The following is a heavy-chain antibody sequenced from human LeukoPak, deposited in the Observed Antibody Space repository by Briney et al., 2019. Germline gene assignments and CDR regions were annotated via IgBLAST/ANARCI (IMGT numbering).Heavy chain of an antibody. J-gene: IGHJ3*02. V-gene: IGHV1-46*01. CDR3: ARVALDAFDI. CDR2: INPSGGST. D-gene: IGHD2-21*01. CDR1: GYTFTSYY. Sequence: ASVKVSCKASGYTFTSYYMHWVRQAPGQGLEWMGIINPSGGSTSYAQKFQGRVTITADKSTSTAYMELSSLRSEDTAVYYCARVALDAFDIWGQGTMVTVSS.